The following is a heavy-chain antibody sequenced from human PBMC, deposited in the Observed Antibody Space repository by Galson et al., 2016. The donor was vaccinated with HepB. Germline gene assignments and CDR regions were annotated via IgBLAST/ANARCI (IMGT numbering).Heavy chain of an antibody. CDR3: VGYGGNSV. Sequence: SLRLSCAVSGFRVSAHHVGWFRQAPGKGLECVSVLYGGGGTYHTDSVKGRFSVSRDISKNIVYLQMNSLRADDTAVYYCVGYGGNSVWGQGTLVTVSS. CDR1: GFRVSAHH. D-gene: IGHD4-23*01. J-gene: IGHJ4*02. CDR2: LYGGGGT. V-gene: IGHV3-53*01.